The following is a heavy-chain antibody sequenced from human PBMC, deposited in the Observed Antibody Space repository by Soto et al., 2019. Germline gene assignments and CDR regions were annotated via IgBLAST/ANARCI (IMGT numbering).Heavy chain of an antibody. J-gene: IGHJ3*02. CDR3: ARNLEWLNDAFDI. CDR2: IYSGGST. V-gene: IGHV3-53*04. D-gene: IGHD3-3*01. Sequence: RLSCAASGFTVSSNHMSWVRQAPGKGLEWVSVIYSGGSTYYADSVKGRFTISRHNSKNTLYLQMNSLRAEDTAVYYCARNLEWLNDAFDIWGQGTMVTVSS. CDR1: GFTVSSNH.